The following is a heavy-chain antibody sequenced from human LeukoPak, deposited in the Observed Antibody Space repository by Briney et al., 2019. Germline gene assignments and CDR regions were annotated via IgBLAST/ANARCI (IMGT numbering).Heavy chain of an antibody. Sequence: GGSLRLSCAASGFTFSSYSMNWVRQAPGKGLEWVSSISSSSSYIYYADSVKGRFTISRDNAKNSLYLQMNSLRAEDTAVYYCVRGRSPYSSGWYSQTYFDYWGQGTLVTVSS. V-gene: IGHV3-21*01. CDR2: ISSSSSYI. D-gene: IGHD6-19*01. CDR3: VRGRSPYSSGWYSQTYFDY. CDR1: GFTFSSYS. J-gene: IGHJ4*02.